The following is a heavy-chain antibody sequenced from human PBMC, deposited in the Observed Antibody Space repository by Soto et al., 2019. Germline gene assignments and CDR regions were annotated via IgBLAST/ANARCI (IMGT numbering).Heavy chain of an antibody. V-gene: IGHV3-30*18. CDR1: GFTFTNYG. CDR3: AKGYSGYDSSLDY. D-gene: IGHD5-12*01. J-gene: IGHJ4*02. CDR2: ISYDGSNK. Sequence: GGSLRLSCVASGFTFTNYGMHWVRQAPGKGLEWVAVISYDGSNKYYADSVKGRFTISRDNSKNTLYLQMNSLIGEDTAVYYCAKGYSGYDSSLDYWGQGTMVTVSS.